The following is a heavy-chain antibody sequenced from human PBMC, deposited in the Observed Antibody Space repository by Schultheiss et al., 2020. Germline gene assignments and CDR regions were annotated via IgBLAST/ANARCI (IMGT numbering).Heavy chain of an antibody. CDR2: IDWDDDK. CDR1: GFSLSTSGMC. Sequence: SGPTLLKPTQTLTLTCTFSGFSLSTSGMCVSWIRQPPGKALEWLARIDWDDDKYYSTSLKTRLTISKDTSKHQVVLTMTNMDPVDTATYYCARDRIVGATNWFDPWGQGTLVTVSS. D-gene: IGHD1-26*01. V-gene: IGHV2-70*11. J-gene: IGHJ5*02. CDR3: ARDRIVGATNWFDP.